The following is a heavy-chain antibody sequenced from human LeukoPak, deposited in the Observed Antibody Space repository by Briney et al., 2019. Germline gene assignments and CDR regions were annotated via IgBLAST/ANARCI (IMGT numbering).Heavy chain of an antibody. Sequence: SETLSLTCTVSGGSISSYYWTWIRQPPGKGLEWIGAISYSGSTNYNPSLKSRVTVSVDTSKNQFSLKLTSVTAADTAVYYCARGLLWFGEDGLNWFDPWGQGTLVTVSS. CDR2: ISYSGST. D-gene: IGHD3-10*01. CDR1: GGSISSYY. V-gene: IGHV4-59*01. J-gene: IGHJ5*02. CDR3: ARGLLWFGEDGLNWFDP.